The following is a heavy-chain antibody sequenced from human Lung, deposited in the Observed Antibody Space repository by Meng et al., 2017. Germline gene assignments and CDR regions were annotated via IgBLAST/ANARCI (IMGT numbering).Heavy chain of an antibody. CDR3: ASYPPREYYFDD. CDR1: GGSFSGYY. V-gene: IGHV4-34*01. Sequence: SETLSLTCAVYGGSFSGYYWSWIRQPPGTGQEWIGEINHSGSTNYNPSLKSRVTISVDTSKNQFSLKLSSVTAADTAVYYCASYPPREYYFDDWGQGTLVTVSS. CDR2: INHSGST. J-gene: IGHJ4*02.